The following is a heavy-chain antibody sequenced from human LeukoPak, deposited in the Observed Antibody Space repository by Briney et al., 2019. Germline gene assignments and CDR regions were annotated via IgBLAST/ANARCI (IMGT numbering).Heavy chain of an antibody. CDR1: CGSITSHY. V-gene: IGHV4-59*11. CDR2: IYYSVST. D-gene: IGHD3-10*01. Sequence: SETLSLTCTVSCGSITSHYWSWIRQPPGKGLEWIGYIYYSVSTNYNPPLTSRVTISVDTSKNQFSLKLSSVTAADTAVYYCARALLWFGELPNNWFDPWGQGTLVTVSS. J-gene: IGHJ5*02. CDR3: ARALLWFGELPNNWFDP.